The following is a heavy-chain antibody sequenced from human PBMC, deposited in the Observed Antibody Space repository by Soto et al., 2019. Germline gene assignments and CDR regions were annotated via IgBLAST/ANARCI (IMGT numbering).Heavy chain of an antibody. CDR1: GGSISSSSYY. D-gene: IGHD3-9*01. Sequence: PSETLSLTCTVSGGSISSSSYYWGWIRQPPGKGLEWIGSIYYSGSTYYNPSLKSRVTISVDTSKNQFSLKLSSVTAADTAVYYCARGVLEGGFDWLLFGYAFDIWGQGTMVTVSS. V-gene: IGHV4-39*01. J-gene: IGHJ3*02. CDR2: IYYSGST. CDR3: ARGVLEGGFDWLLFGYAFDI.